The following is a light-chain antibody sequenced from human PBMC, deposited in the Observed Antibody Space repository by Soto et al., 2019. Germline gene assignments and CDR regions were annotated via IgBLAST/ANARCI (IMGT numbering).Light chain of an antibody. Sequence: EIVLTQSPATLSLSPGERATLSCRASQSVGRHLAWYQQKPGQAPRLLIYDASNRATGVPARFSGSGSGTDFTLSISSLEPEDFAVYYCQQRNNWPPATFGGGTKAEIK. CDR2: DAS. CDR3: QQRNNWPPAT. CDR1: QSVGRH. V-gene: IGKV3-11*01. J-gene: IGKJ4*01.